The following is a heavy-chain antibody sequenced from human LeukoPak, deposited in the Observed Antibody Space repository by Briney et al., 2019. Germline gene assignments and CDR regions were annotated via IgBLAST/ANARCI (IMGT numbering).Heavy chain of an antibody. CDR3: ARDYAGMYYFDY. D-gene: IGHD3-16*01. CDR2: IYSGGST. V-gene: IGHV3-66*01. J-gene: IGHJ4*02. CDR1: GFTVSSNY. Sequence: PGGSLRLSCAASGFTVSSNYMSWVRQAPGKGLEWVSVIYSGGSTYYADSVKGRFTISRDNSKNTLYLQMNSLRAEDTAVYYCARDYAGMYYFDYWGQGTLVTVSS.